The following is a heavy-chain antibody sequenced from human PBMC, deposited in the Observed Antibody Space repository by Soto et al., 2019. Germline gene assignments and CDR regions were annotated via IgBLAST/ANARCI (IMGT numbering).Heavy chain of an antibody. CDR2: INHSGST. CDR3: ARGYGRKFDY. CDR1: GGSFSGYY. D-gene: IGHD3-10*01. V-gene: IGHV4-34*01. Sequence: SETLSLSCAVYGGSFSGYYWSWIRQPPGKGLEWIGEINHSGSTNYNPSLKSRVTISVDTSKNQFSLKLSSVTAADTAVYYCARGYGRKFDYWGQGTLVTVSS. J-gene: IGHJ4*02.